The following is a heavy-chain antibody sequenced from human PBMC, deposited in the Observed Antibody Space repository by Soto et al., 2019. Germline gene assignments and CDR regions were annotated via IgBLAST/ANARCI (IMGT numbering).Heavy chain of an antibody. CDR1: GFTFSSYS. V-gene: IGHV3-21*01. CDR2: IISSSSYI. J-gene: IGHJ3*02. CDR3: ARDTYDSNGYYSGAFDI. Sequence: GGSLRLSCAASGFTFSSYSMNWVSQAPGKGLEWVSSIISSSSYIYYADSVKGRFTISRDNAKNSLYLQMNSLRAEDTAVYYCARDTYDSNGYYSGAFDIWGQGTMVTVSS. D-gene: IGHD3-22*01.